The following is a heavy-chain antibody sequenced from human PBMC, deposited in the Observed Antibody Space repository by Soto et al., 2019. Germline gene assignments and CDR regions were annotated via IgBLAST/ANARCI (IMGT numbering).Heavy chain of an antibody. J-gene: IGHJ4*02. CDR2: IYYTGST. D-gene: IGHD3-10*01. CDR1: GASITRGGYF. Sequence: SETLSLTCTVSGASITRGGYFWSWIRQHPGRGLECIGFIYYTGSTYYSPALQSRVTISMDTSENQFSLSLSSVTAADTAVYYCGRGGSFGAGSYYNLDYWGQGLLVTVSS. V-gene: IGHV4-31*02. CDR3: GRGGSFGAGSYYNLDY.